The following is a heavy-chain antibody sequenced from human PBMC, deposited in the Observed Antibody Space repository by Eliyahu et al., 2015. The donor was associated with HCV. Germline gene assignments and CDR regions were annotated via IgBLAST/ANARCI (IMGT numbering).Heavy chain of an antibody. CDR1: GASISSYS. J-gene: IGHJ5*02. CDR3: ASGGGGIAVAGTGGWFDP. D-gene: IGHD6-19*01. V-gene: IGHV4-59*01. CDR2: IYNSGST. Sequence: QVQLQESGPGLVKPSETLSLTCTVSGASISSYSWSWIRQPPGKGLEWIAYIYNSGSTHHNPSLKSRVTISLDTSKNQFSLELNSVTAADTAVYYCASGGGGIAVAGTGGWFDPWGQGTLVTVSS.